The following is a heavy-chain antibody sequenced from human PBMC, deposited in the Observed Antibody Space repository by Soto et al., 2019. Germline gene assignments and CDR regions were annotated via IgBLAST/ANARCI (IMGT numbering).Heavy chain of an antibody. CDR1: GGSISSSSYY. Sequence: SETLSLTCTVSGGSISSSSYYWGWIRQPPGKGLEWIGSIYYSGSTYYNPSLKSRVTISVDTSKNQFSLKLSSVTAADTAVYYCARALYDFWSGYYWYYFDYWGQGTLVTVS. V-gene: IGHV4-39*01. CDR3: ARALYDFWSGYYWYYFDY. D-gene: IGHD3-3*01. CDR2: IYYSGST. J-gene: IGHJ4*02.